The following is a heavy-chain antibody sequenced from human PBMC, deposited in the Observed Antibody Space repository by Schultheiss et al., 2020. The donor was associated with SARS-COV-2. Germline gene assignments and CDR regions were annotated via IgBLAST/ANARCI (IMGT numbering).Heavy chain of an antibody. V-gene: IGHV4-34*01. J-gene: IGHJ5*02. Sequence: SETLSLTCAAYGGSFSAYTWSWIRQPPGKGLEWIGYIYYSGSTYYNPSLKCRVTISVDTSKNQFSLKLSSVTAADTAVYYCARHPSDWIDPWGQGTLVTVSS. CDR2: IYYSGST. CDR3: ARHPSDWIDP. CDR1: GGSFSAYT.